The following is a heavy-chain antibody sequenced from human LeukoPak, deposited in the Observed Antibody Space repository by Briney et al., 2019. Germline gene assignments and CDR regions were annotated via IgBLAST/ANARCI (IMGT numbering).Heavy chain of an antibody. Sequence: PSETLSLTCTVSGGSISSSSYYWGWIRQPPGKGLEWIGSIYYSGSTYYNPSLKSRVTISVDTSKNQSSLKLSSVTAADTAVYYCARLKGDQQLVPNDSFDYWGQGTLVTVSS. CDR3: ARLKGDQQLVPNDSFDY. J-gene: IGHJ4*02. V-gene: IGHV4-39*01. CDR1: GGSISSSSYY. CDR2: IYYSGST. D-gene: IGHD6-13*01.